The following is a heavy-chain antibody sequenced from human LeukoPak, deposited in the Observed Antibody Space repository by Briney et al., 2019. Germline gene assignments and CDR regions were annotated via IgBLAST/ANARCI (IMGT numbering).Heavy chain of an antibody. D-gene: IGHD6-13*01. CDR2: INHSGST. J-gene: IGHJ6*03. CDR1: CGSFSGYY. CDR3: ARGRISSWYYYYMDV. V-gene: IGHV4-34*01. Sequence: PSETLSLTCSFYCGSFSGYYWRWIRQPPGEGVEWSGEINHSGSTNYNPSLKSRVTISVDTSKNQFSLKLSSVTAADTAVYYCARGRISSWYYYYMDVWGKGTTVTVSS.